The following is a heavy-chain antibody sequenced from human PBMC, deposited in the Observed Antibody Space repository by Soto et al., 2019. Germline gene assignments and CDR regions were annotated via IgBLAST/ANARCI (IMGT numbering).Heavy chain of an antibody. CDR2: INHSGST. D-gene: IGHD2-15*01. Sequence: SETLSLTCTVYGGSFNDYYWSWIRQPPGKGLEWIGEINHSGSTNYNPSLKSRVTMSVDTSKNQFSLKLSSVTAADTAVYYCASAVGYCSGTSCYELDYWGQGTLVTVS. CDR3: ASAVGYCSGTSCYELDY. CDR1: GGSFNDYY. V-gene: IGHV4-34*01. J-gene: IGHJ4*02.